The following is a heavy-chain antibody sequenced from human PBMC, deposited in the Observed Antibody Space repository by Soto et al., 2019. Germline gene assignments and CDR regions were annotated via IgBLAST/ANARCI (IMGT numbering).Heavy chain of an antibody. CDR1: GGTFSSYA. J-gene: IGHJ6*02. D-gene: IGHD1-26*01. Sequence: ASVKVSCKASGGTFSSYAISWVRQAPGQGLEWMGGIIPIFGTANYAQKFQGRVTITADESTSTAYMELSSLRSEDTAVYYCARALYSGLYQTQYGMDVWGQGTTVTVSS. CDR3: ARALYSGLYQTQYGMDV. CDR2: IIPIFGTA. V-gene: IGHV1-69*13.